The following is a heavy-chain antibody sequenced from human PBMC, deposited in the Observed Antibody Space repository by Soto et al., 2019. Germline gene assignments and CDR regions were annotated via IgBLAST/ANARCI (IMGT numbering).Heavy chain of an antibody. V-gene: IGHV3-30-3*01. CDR2: ILHDGNNK. J-gene: IGHJ4*02. D-gene: IGHD3-10*01. CDR3: ARDEEGGSYCDLGY. CDR1: GFTFSNYI. Sequence: QVQLVESGGGVVQPGRSLRLSCAASGFTFSNYIMHWVRQAPGKGLEWVAIILHDGNNKYYADSVKGRFTISRDNSKNTLYQQMNSLRTEDTAIYYCARDEEGGSYCDLGYWGQGTLVTVSS.